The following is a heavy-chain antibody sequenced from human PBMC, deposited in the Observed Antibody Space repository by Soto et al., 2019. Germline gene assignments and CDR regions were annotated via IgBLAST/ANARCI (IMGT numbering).Heavy chain of an antibody. CDR3: ARDEYGDYVRYYYYMDV. J-gene: IGHJ6*03. Sequence: GGSLRLSCAASGFTFSSYGMHWVRQAPGKGLEWVAVIWYDGSNKYYADSVKGRFTISRDNSKNTLYLQMNSLRAEDTAVYYCARDEYGDYVRYYYYMDVWGKGTTVTVSS. CDR2: IWYDGSNK. D-gene: IGHD4-17*01. V-gene: IGHV3-33*01. CDR1: GFTFSSYG.